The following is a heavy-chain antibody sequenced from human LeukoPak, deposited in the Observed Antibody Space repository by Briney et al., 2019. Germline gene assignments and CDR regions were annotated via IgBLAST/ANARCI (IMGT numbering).Heavy chain of an antibody. Sequence: GSSVKVSCKASAGTFSSYAISWVRQAPGQGLEWMGGIIPIFGTANYAQKFQGRVTITTDESTSTAYMELSSLRSEDTAVYYCARVGRGYSYGYFDYWGQGTLVTVSS. V-gene: IGHV1-69*05. CDR2: IIPIFGTA. J-gene: IGHJ4*02. CDR1: AGTFSSYA. D-gene: IGHD5-18*01. CDR3: ARVGRGYSYGYFDY.